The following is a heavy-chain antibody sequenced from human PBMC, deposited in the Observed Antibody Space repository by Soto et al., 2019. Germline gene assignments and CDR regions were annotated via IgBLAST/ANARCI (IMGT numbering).Heavy chain of an antibody. CDR2: IYYSGST. V-gene: IGHV4-61*08. Sequence: PSETLSLTCTVSGGSISSGGYYWSWIRQPPGKGLEWIGYIYYSGSTNYNPSLKSRVTISVDTSKNQFSLKLSSVTAADTAVYYCARDPYGDYYYGMDVWGQGTTVTVSS. J-gene: IGHJ6*02. CDR1: GGSISSGGYY. D-gene: IGHD4-17*01. CDR3: ARDPYGDYYYGMDV.